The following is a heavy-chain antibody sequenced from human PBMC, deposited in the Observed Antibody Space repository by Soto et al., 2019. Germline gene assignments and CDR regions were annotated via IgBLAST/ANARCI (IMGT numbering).Heavy chain of an antibody. D-gene: IGHD3-22*01. CDR2: ISYDGSNK. V-gene: IGHV3-30-3*01. J-gene: IGHJ4*02. CDR3: AKDGRYAYYDSSGYYYFDY. CDR1: GFTFSSYA. Sequence: PGGSLRLSCAASGFTFSSYAMHWVRQAPGKGLEWVAVISYDGSNKYYADSVKGRFTISRDNSKNTLYVQMNSLRAEDTAVYYCAKDGRYAYYDSSGYYYFDYWGQGTLVTVS.